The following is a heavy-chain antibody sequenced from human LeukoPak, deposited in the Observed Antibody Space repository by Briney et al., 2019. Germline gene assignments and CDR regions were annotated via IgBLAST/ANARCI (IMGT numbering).Heavy chain of an antibody. V-gene: IGHV3-30-3*01. CDR1: GFTFSSYA. CDR3: ARSSGGEERYYFDY. Sequence: PGGSLRLSCAASGFTFSSYAMHWVRQAPGKGLEWVAVISYDGSNKYYADSVKGRFTISRDNSKNTLYLQMNSLRAEDTAVYYCARSSGGEERYYFDYWGQGTLVTVSS. D-gene: IGHD3-10*01. CDR2: ISYDGSNK. J-gene: IGHJ4*02.